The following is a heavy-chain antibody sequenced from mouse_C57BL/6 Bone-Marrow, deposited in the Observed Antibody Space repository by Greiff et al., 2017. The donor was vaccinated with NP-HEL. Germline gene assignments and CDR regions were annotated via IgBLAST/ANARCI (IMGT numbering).Heavy chain of an antibody. J-gene: IGHJ1*03. CDR3: ARDGGGYYFWYFDV. D-gene: IGHD2-3*01. CDR2: INPNNGGT. Sequence: VKPGASVKIPCKASGYTFTDYNMDWVKQSHGKSLEWIGDINPNNGGTIYNQKFKGKATLTVDKSSSTAYMELRSLTSEDTAVYYCARDGGGYYFWYFDVWGTGTTVTVSS. V-gene: IGHV1-18*01. CDR1: GYTFTDYN.